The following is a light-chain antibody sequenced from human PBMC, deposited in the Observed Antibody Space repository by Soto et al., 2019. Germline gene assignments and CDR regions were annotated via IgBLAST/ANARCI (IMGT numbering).Light chain of an antibody. CDR2: WAS. CDR1: QTVSHSSNNKKY. V-gene: IGKV4-1*01. Sequence: PDNQAVSLGERATINCKSSQTVSHSSNNKKYLAWYQQKPGQPPKLLIYWASTRYSGVPDRFSGSGSGTDFTLTISSLQVEDVAVYCCQQEDSASWTFG. J-gene: IGKJ1*01. CDR3: QQEDSASWT.